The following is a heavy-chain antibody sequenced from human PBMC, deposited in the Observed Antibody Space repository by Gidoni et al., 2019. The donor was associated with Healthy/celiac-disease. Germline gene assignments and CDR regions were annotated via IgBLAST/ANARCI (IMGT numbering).Heavy chain of an antibody. V-gene: IGHV4-34*01. CDR1: VGSFSGYY. D-gene: IGHD3-3*01. Sequence: QVQLQQWGAGLLKPSETLSLTCAVYVGSFSGYYWSWIRQPPGKGLEWIGEINHSGRTNYNPSLKSRCTISVDTSKNQFSLKLSSVTAADTAVYYCARVPAFGVAPDYWGQGTLVTVSS. CDR3: ARVPAFGVAPDY. J-gene: IGHJ4*02. CDR2: INHSGRT.